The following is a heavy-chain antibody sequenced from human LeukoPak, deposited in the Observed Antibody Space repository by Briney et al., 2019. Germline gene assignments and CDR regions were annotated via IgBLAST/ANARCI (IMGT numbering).Heavy chain of an antibody. CDR3: VREVRKHYEILTGYSVSNTFDM. CDR2: IYYSGST. J-gene: IGHJ3*02. D-gene: IGHD3-9*01. V-gene: IGHV4-39*07. Sequence: SETLSLTCSVSGDSISTSSYYWGWIRQPPGKGLEWIGTIYYSGSTYYNPSLTSRVTISVDTSKNQFSLRLTSVTAADTAVYFCVREVRKHYEILTGYSVSNTFDMWGQGTMVTVSS. CDR1: GDSISTSSYY.